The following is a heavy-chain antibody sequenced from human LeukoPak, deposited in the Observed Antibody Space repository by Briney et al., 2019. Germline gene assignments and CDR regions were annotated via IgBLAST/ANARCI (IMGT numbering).Heavy chain of an antibody. CDR3: ARDCTNGVCYSH. Sequence: TGGSLRLSCAASGFTFSSYSMNWVHQAPGKGLEWVSSISSSSSYIYYADSVKGRFTISRDNAKNSLYLQMNSLRAEDTAVYYCARDCTNGVCYSHWGQGTLVTVSS. CDR1: GFTFSSYS. J-gene: IGHJ4*02. V-gene: IGHV3-21*01. D-gene: IGHD2-8*01. CDR2: ISSSSSYI.